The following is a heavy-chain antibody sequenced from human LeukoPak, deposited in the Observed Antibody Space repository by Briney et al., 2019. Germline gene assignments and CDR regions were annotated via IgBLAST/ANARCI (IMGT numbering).Heavy chain of an antibody. CDR1: GYTFTGYY. J-gene: IGHJ4*02. Sequence: ASVKVSCKASGYTFTGYYMHWVRQAPGQGLEWMGWINPNSGGTNYAQKFQGRVTMTRDTSISTAYMELSRLRSDDTALYYCARGPEVVVTANLDYWGQGTLVTVSS. CDR3: ARGPEVVVTANLDY. V-gene: IGHV1-2*02. D-gene: IGHD2-21*02. CDR2: INPNSGGT.